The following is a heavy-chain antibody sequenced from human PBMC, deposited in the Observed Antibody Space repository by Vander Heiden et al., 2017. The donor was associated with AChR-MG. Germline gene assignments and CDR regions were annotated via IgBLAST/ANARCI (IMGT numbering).Heavy chain of an antibody. CDR2: ISAYNGNT. CDR1: GYTFTSYG. CDR3: AREHDTGGVFSSVAFDI. D-gene: IGHD2-8*02. V-gene: IGHV1-18*01. Sequence: QVQLVQSGAEVKKPGASVKVSCKASGYTFTSYGISWVRQAPGQGLEWMGWISAYNGNTDYAQKLQGRVTMTTDTSTSTAYMELRSLRSDDTAVYYCAREHDTGGVFSSVAFDIWGQGTMVTVSS. J-gene: IGHJ3*02.